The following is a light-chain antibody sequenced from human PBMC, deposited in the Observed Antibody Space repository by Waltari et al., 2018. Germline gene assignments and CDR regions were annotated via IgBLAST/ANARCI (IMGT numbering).Light chain of an antibody. CDR1: SSDVGGYNY. CDR3: SSYTSNNTVV. Sequence: QSALTQPASVSGSPGQSITISCTGTSSDVGGYNYVSWYKQHPGKAPKVMIYDVSNRPSGVSNRFSGSKSGNTASLTISGLQAEDEADYYCSSYTSNNTVVFGGVTKLTVL. V-gene: IGLV2-14*03. CDR2: DVS. J-gene: IGLJ2*01.